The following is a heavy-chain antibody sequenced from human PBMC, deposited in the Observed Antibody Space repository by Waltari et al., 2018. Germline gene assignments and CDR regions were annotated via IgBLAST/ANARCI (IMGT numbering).Heavy chain of an antibody. Sequence: VQLVESGGGVVQPGRSLRLSCAASGFTFSSYAMHWVRQAPGKGLEWVAVISYDGSNKYYADSVKGRFTISRDNSKNTLYLQMNSLRAEDTAVYYCARDPTPDYWGQGTLVTVSS. CDR1: GFTFSSYA. CDR2: ISYDGSNK. CDR3: ARDPTPDY. J-gene: IGHJ4*02. V-gene: IGHV3-30-3*01.